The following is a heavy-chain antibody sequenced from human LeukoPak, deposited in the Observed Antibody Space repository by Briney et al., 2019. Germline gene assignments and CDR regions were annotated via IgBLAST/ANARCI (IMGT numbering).Heavy chain of an antibody. D-gene: IGHD2-8*01. J-gene: IGHJ3*02. V-gene: IGHV4-61*01. CDR3: TRSTNLEAFDI. CDR1: GGSVSSGTYY. CDR2: IYYSGGT. Sequence: SETLSLTCTVSGGSVSSGTYYWSWIRQPPGKGLEWIGYIYYSGGTNYNPSLKSRVTISVDTSKNQCSLKLSSVTTADTAVYYCTRSTNLEAFDIWGQGTMVTVSS.